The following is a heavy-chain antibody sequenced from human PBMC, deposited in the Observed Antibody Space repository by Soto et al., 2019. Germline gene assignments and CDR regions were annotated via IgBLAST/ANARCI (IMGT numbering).Heavy chain of an antibody. CDR2: MNPNSGNP. Sequence: QVPLVQSGAEVKKPGASVKVSCKASGYTFTSYDINWVRQATGQGLEWMGWMNPNSGNPGYAQKFQGTVTMTRNTSVSTAYMELSSLRCEDPAVYSCLWVSTFPNWFDPSGQGTLVTVSS. D-gene: IGHD2-21*01. CDR1: GYTFTSYD. J-gene: IGHJ5*02. CDR3: LWVSTFPNWFDP. V-gene: IGHV1-8*01.